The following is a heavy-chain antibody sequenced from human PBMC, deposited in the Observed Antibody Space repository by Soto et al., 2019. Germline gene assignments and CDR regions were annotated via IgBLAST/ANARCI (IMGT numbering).Heavy chain of an antibody. CDR2: ISIGSGSI. D-gene: IGHD3-22*01. CDR1: GFSFSNYA. CDR3: VRDDRWAFDF. J-gene: IGHJ3*01. V-gene: IGHV3-48*02. Sequence: EVQLVESGGGLVQPGGSRRVSCAASGFSFSNYAMNWVRQAPGKGLEWVSYISIGSGSIFYADSVKGRFTISRDDAKNSLYMQMNTLRYEDTVVYYCVRDDRWAFDFWGQGTMVTVSS.